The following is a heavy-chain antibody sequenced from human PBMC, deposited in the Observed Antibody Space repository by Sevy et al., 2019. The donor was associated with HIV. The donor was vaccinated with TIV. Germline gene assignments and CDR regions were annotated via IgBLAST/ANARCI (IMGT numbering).Heavy chain of an antibody. CDR2: IYSGGST. CDR3: AIITMIVVVMIGWFDP. CDR1: GFTVSSNY. Sequence: GSLRLSCAASGFTVSSNYMSWVRQAPGKGLEWVSVIYSGGSTYYADSVKGRFTISRDNSKNTLYLQMNSLRAEDTAVYYCAIITMIVVVMIGWFDPWGQGTLVTVSS. D-gene: IGHD3-22*01. J-gene: IGHJ5*02. V-gene: IGHV3-53*01.